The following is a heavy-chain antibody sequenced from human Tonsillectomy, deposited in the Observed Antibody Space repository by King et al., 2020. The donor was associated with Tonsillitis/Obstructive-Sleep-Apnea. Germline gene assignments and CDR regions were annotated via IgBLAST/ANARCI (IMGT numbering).Heavy chain of an antibody. J-gene: IGHJ4*02. V-gene: IGHV3-48*02. CDR1: EFTFSSDN. CDR3: ARAMFGVVPYYVDY. D-gene: IGHD3-3*01. CDR2: ISSSSSTI. Sequence: VQLVESGGGLVQPGGSLRLSCAASEFTFSSDNMNWVRQAPGKGLEWISYISSSSSTIYYADSVKGRFTISRDNAKNSLYLQMNSLRDEDTAVYYCARAMFGVVPYYVDYWGQGTLVTVSS.